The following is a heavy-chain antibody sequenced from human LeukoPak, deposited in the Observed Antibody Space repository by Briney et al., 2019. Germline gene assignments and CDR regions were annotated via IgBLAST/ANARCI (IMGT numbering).Heavy chain of an antibody. J-gene: IGHJ4*02. CDR3: ARDRSVNDH. Sequence: ASVKVSCKASGYNFANHGMSWVRQAPGQGLEWMGWVSVYKGNTQYAQKFQDRVTMTTDTSTSTVYMELRGLESDDTAVYYCARDRSVNDHWGQGTLVTVSS. D-gene: IGHD3-3*01. CDR1: GYNFANHG. CDR2: VSVYKGNT. V-gene: IGHV1-18*01.